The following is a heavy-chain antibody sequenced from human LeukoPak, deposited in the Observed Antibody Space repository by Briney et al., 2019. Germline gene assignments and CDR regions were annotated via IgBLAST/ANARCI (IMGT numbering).Heavy chain of an antibody. V-gene: IGHV3-23*05. Sequence: GGSLRLSCAASGFTFSSYAMSWVRQAPGRGLEWVSVIYNTGSTDYADSVKGRFTISRDNSKNTLHLQMNSLRAEDTAVYYCASPKYTSGPFNYWGQGTLVTVSS. D-gene: IGHD6-19*01. CDR2: IYNTGST. J-gene: IGHJ4*02. CDR1: GFTFSSYA. CDR3: ASPKYTSGPFNY.